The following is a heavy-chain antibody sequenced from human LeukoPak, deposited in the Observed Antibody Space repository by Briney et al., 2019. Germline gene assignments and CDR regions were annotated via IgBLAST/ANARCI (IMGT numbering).Heavy chain of an antibody. J-gene: IGHJ6*02. CDR2: INPSGGST. Sequence: GASVKVSCKASGYTFTSYYMHWVRQAPGQGLEWMGIINPSGGSTSYAQKFQGRVTMTRDTSTSTVYKELSSLRSEDTAVYYCARDLYCTNGVCYLYYYYGMDVWGQGTTVTVSS. CDR1: GYTFTSYY. V-gene: IGHV1-46*01. D-gene: IGHD2-8*01. CDR3: ARDLYCTNGVCYLYYYYGMDV.